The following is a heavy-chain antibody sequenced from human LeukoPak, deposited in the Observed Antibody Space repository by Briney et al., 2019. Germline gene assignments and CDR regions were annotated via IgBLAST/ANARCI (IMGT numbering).Heavy chain of an antibody. D-gene: IGHD2-15*01. V-gene: IGHV1-2*02. Sequence: AASVKVSCKASGYTFTGYYMHWVRQAPGQGFEWMGWINPKSGDTKYAQKFEGRVTMTRDTSTSTTYMELSSLKSDDTAMYYCARVYGYCSSGDRYYAYWGQGTLVTVSA. CDR2: INPKSGDT. CDR3: ARVYGYCSSGDRYYAY. CDR1: GYTFTGYY. J-gene: IGHJ4*02.